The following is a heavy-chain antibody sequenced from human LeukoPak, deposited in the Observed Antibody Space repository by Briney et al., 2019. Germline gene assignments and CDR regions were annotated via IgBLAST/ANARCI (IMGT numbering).Heavy chain of an antibody. Sequence: PGGSLRLSCAGSGFTFSSFAMNWVRQAPGKGLEWVSSISSSGANTYFADSVKGRFTIARDNSKNTLYLQMSSLRAEDTAVYYCAKRDRPCSGDCSAPYYFDYWGQGTLVTVSS. CDR1: GFTFSSFA. CDR3: AKRDRPCSGDCSAPYYFDY. CDR2: ISSSGANT. D-gene: IGHD2-21*02. V-gene: IGHV3-23*01. J-gene: IGHJ4*02.